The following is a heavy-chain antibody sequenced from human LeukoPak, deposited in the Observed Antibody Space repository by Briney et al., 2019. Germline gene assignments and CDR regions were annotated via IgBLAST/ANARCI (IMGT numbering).Heavy chain of an antibody. J-gene: IGHJ4*02. CDR1: GGSFSGYY. D-gene: IGHD5-12*01. Sequence: SETLSLTCAVYGGSFSGYYWSWIRQPPGKGLEWIGYIYYSGSTNYNPSLKSRVTISVDTSKNQFSLKLSSVTAADTAVYYCAREGATTPVDYWGQGTLVTVSS. V-gene: IGHV4-59*01. CDR2: IYYSGST. CDR3: AREGATTPVDY.